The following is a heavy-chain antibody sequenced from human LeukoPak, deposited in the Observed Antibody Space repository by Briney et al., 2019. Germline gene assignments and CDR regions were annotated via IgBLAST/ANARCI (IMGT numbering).Heavy chain of an antibody. J-gene: IGHJ4*02. CDR2: MNPNSGNT. Sequence: ASVKVSCKASGYTFTSYDINWVRQAPGQGLEWMGWMNPNSGNTGYAQKFQGRVTMTRNTSISTAYMELSSLRSEDTAVYYCARDSSGYDPLDYWGQGTLVTVSS. CDR1: GYTFTSYD. V-gene: IGHV1-8*01. CDR3: ARDSSGYDPLDY. D-gene: IGHD5-12*01.